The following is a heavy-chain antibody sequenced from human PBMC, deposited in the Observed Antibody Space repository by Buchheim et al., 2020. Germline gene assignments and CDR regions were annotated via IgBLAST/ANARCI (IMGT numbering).Heavy chain of an antibody. CDR2: IYSSGST. CDR1: GISITNFY. CDR3: TRAMVNWFDP. V-gene: IGHV4-59*12. J-gene: IGHJ5*02. Sequence: QVQLQESGPRLVKPSETLSLTCTVSGISITNFYWSWIRQPPGKGLEWIGSIYSSGSTNYNPSLKSRVTLLVDTSTNQFSLKLTSVTAADTAVYYCTRAMVNWFDPWGQGTL. D-gene: IGHD3-10*01.